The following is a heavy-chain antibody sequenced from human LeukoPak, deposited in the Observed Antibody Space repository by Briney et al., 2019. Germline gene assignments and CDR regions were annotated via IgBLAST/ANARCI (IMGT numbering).Heavy chain of an antibody. CDR3: ASGGRVGDIFDI. CDR2: INSDGRSI. CDR1: GFTFSTNW. D-gene: IGHD2-15*01. V-gene: IGHV3-74*01. J-gene: IGHJ3*02. Sequence: GGSLRLSCAASGFTFSTNWMYWVLQAPGKGLLWVSRINSDGRSIGYADSVKGRFTISRDNAYNTLYLQMNSLRAEDTALYYCASGGRVGDIFDIWGQGTMVRVSS.